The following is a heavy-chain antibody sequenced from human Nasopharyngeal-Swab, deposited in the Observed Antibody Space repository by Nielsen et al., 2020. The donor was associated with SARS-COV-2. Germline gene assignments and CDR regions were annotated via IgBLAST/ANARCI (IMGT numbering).Heavy chain of an antibody. V-gene: IGHV4-30-2*05. D-gene: IGHD2-2*01. J-gene: IGHJ6*02. CDR3: ARDAAGYCSSTSCYAGTGMDV. CDR2: IYHSGST. Sequence: WIRQPPGKGLEWIGEIYHSGSTNYNPSLKSRVTISVDTSKNQFSLKLSSVTAADTAVYYCARDAAGYCSSTSCYAGTGMDVWGQGTTVTVSS.